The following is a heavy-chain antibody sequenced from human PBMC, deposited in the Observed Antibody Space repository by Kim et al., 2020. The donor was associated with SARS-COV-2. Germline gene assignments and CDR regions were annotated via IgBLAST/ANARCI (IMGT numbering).Heavy chain of an antibody. D-gene: IGHD6-13*01. J-gene: IGHJ4*02. V-gene: IGHV4-34*01. CDR2: INHSGST. CDR1: GGSFSGYY. Sequence: SETLSLTCAVYGGSFSGYYWSWIRQPPGKGLEWIGEINHSGSTNYNPSLKSRVTISVDTSKNQFSLKLSSVTAADTAVYYCASVPRQQLVDYWGQGTLVTVSS. CDR3: ASVPRQQLVDY.